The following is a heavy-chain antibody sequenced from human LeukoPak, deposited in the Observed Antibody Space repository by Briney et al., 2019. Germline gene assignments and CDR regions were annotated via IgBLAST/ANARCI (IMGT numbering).Heavy chain of an antibody. CDR1: GFSFSSFW. CDR3: ARFISLGA. CDR2: IKQDGSEE. D-gene: IGHD3-10*01. Sequence: PGGSLRLSCEASGFSFSSFWMSWVRQAPRKGLEWVANIKQDGSEENYVGSVKGRFTISRDNAKKSLYLQMNSLGVEDTAVYYCARFISLGAWGQGTLVTVSS. V-gene: IGHV3-7*01. J-gene: IGHJ5*02.